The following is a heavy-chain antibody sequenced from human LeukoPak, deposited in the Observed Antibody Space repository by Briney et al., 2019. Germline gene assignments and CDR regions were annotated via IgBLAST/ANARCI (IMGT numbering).Heavy chain of an antibody. CDR3: ARSSAGKNYYYYYYMDV. J-gene: IGHJ6*03. V-gene: IGHV5-51*01. CDR2: IYPGDSDT. CDR1: GYSFTSYW. D-gene: IGHD6-13*01. Sequence: GESLKISCKGSGYSFTSYWIGWVRQMPGKGLEWMGIIYPGDSDTRYSPSFQGQVTISADKSISTAYLQWSSLKASDTAMYYCARSSAGKNYYYYYYMDVWGKGTTVTISS.